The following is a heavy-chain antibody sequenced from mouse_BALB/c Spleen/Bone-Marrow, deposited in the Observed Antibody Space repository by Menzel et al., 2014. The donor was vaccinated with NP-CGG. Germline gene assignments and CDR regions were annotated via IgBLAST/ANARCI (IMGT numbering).Heavy chain of an antibody. CDR1: GLTFSSYG. Sequence: VQLQQSGGGLVQPGVSLKLSCVASGLTFSSYGMSWVRQTPDKRLELVATINNNGGSTYYPDSVKGQFTISRDNAKNTLYLQMSSLKSEDTAMYYCARVYGWYFDVWGAGTTVTVSS. V-gene: IGHV5-6-3*01. CDR3: ARVYGWYFDV. CDR2: INNNGGST. D-gene: IGHD1-1*01. J-gene: IGHJ1*01.